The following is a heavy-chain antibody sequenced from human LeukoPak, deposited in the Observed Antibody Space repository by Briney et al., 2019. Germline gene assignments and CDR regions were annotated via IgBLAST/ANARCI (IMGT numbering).Heavy chain of an antibody. Sequence: GGSLRLSCAASGFTFSSYGMHWVRQAPGKGLEWVAVICYDGSNKYYADSVKGRFTISRDNSKNTLYLQMNSLRAEDTAVYYCAKVGGWCEQYYYYYMDVWGKGTTVTVSS. CDR3: AKVGGWCEQYYYYYMDV. J-gene: IGHJ6*03. CDR1: GFTFSSYG. CDR2: ICYDGSNK. D-gene: IGHD6-19*01. V-gene: IGHV3-33*06.